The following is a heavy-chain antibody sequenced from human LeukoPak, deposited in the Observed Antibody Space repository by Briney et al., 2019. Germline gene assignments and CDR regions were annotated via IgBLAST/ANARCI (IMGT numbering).Heavy chain of an antibody. CDR2: ISSSSSYI. CDR1: RFTFSSYK. V-gene: IGHV3-21*01. CDR3: ARESGSGEFDY. J-gene: IGHJ4*02. D-gene: IGHD2-15*01. Sequence: PGGSLRLSCAASRFTFSSYKVNWVRQAPGKGLEWVSSISSSSSYIYYADSVKGRFTISRDNARNSLYLQMNSPRAEDTAVYYCARESGSGEFDYWGQGTLVTVSS.